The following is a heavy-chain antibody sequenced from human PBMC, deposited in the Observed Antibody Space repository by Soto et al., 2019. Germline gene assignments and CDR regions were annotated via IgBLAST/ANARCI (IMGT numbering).Heavy chain of an antibody. V-gene: IGHV3-66*01. J-gene: IGHJ4*02. CDR3: AREVGSWRDY. CDR2: MYSGGST. D-gene: IGHD6-13*01. CDR1: GFTVSNNY. Sequence: EVQLVESGGGLVQPGGSLRLSCAASGFTVSNNYMSWVRQAPGKGLEWVSVMYSGGSTYYADSVKGRFTMSRDNSKNTLDLQMNSRRVEDTAVYYCAREVGSWRDYWGQGTLVTVSS.